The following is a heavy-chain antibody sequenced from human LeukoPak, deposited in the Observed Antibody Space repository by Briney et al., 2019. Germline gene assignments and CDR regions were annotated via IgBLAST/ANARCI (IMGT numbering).Heavy chain of an antibody. J-gene: IGHJ5*02. D-gene: IGHD2-15*01. CDR1: GGSISSSSYY. CDR2: IYYSGST. CDR3: ARDNVVAATFNWFDP. Sequence: SETLSLTCTVSGGSISSSSYYWGWIRQPPGKGLEWIGSIYYSGSTYYNPSLKSRVTISVDTSKNQFSLKLSSVTAADTAVYYCARDNVVAATFNWFDPWGQGTLVTVSS. V-gene: IGHV4-39*02.